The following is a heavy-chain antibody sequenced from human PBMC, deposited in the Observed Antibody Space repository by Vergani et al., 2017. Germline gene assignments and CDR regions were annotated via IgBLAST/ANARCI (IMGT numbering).Heavy chain of an antibody. Sequence: QLQLQESGSGLVKPSQTLSLTCAVSGGSISSGGYSWSWIRQPPGKGLEWIGYIYHSGSTYYNPSLKSRVTISVDRSKNQFSLKLSSVTAADTAVYYCARGYCSSTRCFNWFDPWGQGTLVTVSS. V-gene: IGHV4-30-2*01. CDR3: ARGYCSSTRCFNWFDP. CDR1: GGSISSGGYS. J-gene: IGHJ5*02. CDR2: IYHSGST. D-gene: IGHD2-2*01.